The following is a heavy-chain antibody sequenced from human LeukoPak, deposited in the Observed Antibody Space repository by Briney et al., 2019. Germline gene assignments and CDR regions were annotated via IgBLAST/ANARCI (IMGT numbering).Heavy chain of an antibody. CDR1: GGPFSGYY. J-gene: IGHJ4*02. V-gene: IGHV4-34*01. Sequence: PSETLSLTCAVSGGPFSGYYWSWIRQPPGKGLEWIGEINHSGSTNYNPSLTSRVTISVDTSKNQFSLKLSSVTAADTAVYYCARGPQYDILTGYYLDYWGQGTRVTVSS. D-gene: IGHD3-9*01. CDR3: ARGPQYDILTGYYLDY. CDR2: INHSGST.